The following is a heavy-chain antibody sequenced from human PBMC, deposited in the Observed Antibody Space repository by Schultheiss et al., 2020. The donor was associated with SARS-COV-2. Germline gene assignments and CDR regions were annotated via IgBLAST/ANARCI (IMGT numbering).Heavy chain of an antibody. CDR2: IYPGDSDT. V-gene: IGHV5-51*01. CDR1: GYNFNTYW. CDR3: ARATWEWLSPLHFDR. J-gene: IGHJ4*02. D-gene: IGHD3-3*01. Sequence: GESLKISCEGSGYNFNTYWIGWVRQIPGKGLEWMGIIYPGDSDTRYSPSFQGQVTISADKSINTAYLQWGSLKASDTAMYYCARATWEWLSPLHFDRWGQGTLVTVSS.